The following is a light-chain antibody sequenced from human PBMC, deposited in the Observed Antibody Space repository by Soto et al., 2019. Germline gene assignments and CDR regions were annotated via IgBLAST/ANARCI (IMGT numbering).Light chain of an antibody. V-gene: IGLV1-40*01. J-gene: IGLJ1*01. CDR3: KSYDSSLSGYV. Sequence: QSVLTQPPSVAGAPGQTVTISCTGGSSNIGAGYDVHWYQQLPGTAPKLLIYGNSNRPSGVPDRFSGSKSGTSASLAITGLQAEDEADYYCKSYDSSLSGYVFGTGTKVTVL. CDR2: GNS. CDR1: SSNIGAGYD.